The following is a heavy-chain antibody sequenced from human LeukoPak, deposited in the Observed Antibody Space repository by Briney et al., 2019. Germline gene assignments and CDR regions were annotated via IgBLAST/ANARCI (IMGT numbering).Heavy chain of an antibody. J-gene: IGHJ4*02. V-gene: IGHV3-7*04. CDR1: GFTFSDHY. D-gene: IGHD3-10*01. CDR3: ARDDNYGSDY. Sequence: GGSLRLSCAASGFTFSDHYMEWVRQAPGKGLEWVANINLDGSEKYYVGSVKGRFTISRDNAKNSLYLQMNTLRADDTAVYYCARDDNYGSDYWGQGTLVTVSS. CDR2: INLDGSEK.